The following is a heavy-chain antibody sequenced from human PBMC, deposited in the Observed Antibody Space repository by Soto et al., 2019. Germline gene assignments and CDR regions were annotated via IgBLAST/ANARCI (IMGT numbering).Heavy chain of an antibody. J-gene: IGHJ4*02. CDR3: AKVSPLYYDFWSGALPL. Sequence: GGSLRLSCAASGFTFSSYAMSWVRQAPGKGLEWVSAISGSGGSTYYADSVKGRFTISRDNSKNTLYLQMNSLRAEDTAVYYCAKVSPLYYDFWSGALPLWGQGTLVTVSS. CDR1: GFTFSSYA. V-gene: IGHV3-23*01. CDR2: ISGSGGST. D-gene: IGHD3-3*01.